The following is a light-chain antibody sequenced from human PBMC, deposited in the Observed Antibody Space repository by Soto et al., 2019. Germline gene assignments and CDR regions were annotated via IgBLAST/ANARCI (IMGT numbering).Light chain of an antibody. Sequence: DLQMTQSPSSLSASVGDRVTITCRASESIARHLNWYQQKPGKAPKLLIYAASSLQNGVPSRFRGCGSGTDFTLTINNLQPEDFATYYCQQTYSTLSITFGQGTRLEIK. CDR1: ESIARH. CDR2: AAS. J-gene: IGKJ5*01. CDR3: QQTYSTLSIT. V-gene: IGKV1-39*01.